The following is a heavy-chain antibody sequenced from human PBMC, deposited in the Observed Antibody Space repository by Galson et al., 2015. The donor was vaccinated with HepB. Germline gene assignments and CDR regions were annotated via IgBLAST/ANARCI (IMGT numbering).Heavy chain of an antibody. V-gene: IGHV1-69*13. CDR3: AISPGAVRGVIRVAGY. Sequence: SVKVSCKASGGTFSSYAISWVRQAPGQGLEWMGGIIPIFGTANYAQKFQGRVTITADESTSTAYMELSSLRSEDTAVYYCAISPGAVRGVIRVAGYWGQGTLVTVSS. CDR1: GGTFSSYA. CDR2: IIPIFGTA. J-gene: IGHJ4*02. D-gene: IGHD3-10*01.